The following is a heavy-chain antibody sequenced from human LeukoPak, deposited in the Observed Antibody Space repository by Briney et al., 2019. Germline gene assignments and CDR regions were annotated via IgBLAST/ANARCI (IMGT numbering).Heavy chain of an antibody. CDR1: GYTLTSYA. CDR3: ARNPRTRTYYYDSSGYYHWYFDL. J-gene: IGHJ2*01. CDR2: INTNTGNP. D-gene: IGHD3-22*01. Sequence: ASVKVSCKASGYTLTSYAMNWVRQAPGQGLEWMGWINTNTGNPTYAQGFTGRFVFSLDTSVSTAYLQISSLKAEDTAVYYCARNPRTRTYYYDSSGYYHWYFDLWGRGTLVTVSS. V-gene: IGHV7-4-1*02.